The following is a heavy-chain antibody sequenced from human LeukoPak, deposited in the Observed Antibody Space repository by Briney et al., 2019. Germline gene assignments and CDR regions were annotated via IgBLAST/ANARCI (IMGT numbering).Heavy chain of an antibody. Sequence: ASVKVSCKASGYTFTSYGISWVRQAPGLGLEWMGWISAYNGNTNYAQKLQGRVTMTTDTSTSTAYMELRSLRSDDTAVYYCAILYYDILTGSRFDPWGQGTPVTVSS. J-gene: IGHJ5*02. CDR2: ISAYNGNT. CDR3: AILYYDILTGSRFDP. V-gene: IGHV1-18*01. CDR1: GYTFTSYG. D-gene: IGHD3-9*01.